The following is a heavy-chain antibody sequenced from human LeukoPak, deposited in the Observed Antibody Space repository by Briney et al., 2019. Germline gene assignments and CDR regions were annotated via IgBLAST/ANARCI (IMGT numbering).Heavy chain of an antibody. CDR3: ARDHPPERDDFWSGYYNPPLD. Sequence: PGGSLRLSCAASGFTFSSYAMHWVRQAPGKGLEWVAVISYDGSNKYYADSVKGRFTISRDNSKNTLYLQMNSLRAEDTAVYYCARDHPPERDDFWSGYYNPPLDWGQGTLVTVSS. CDR2: ISYDGSNK. V-gene: IGHV3-30-3*01. J-gene: IGHJ4*02. CDR1: GFTFSSYA. D-gene: IGHD3-3*01.